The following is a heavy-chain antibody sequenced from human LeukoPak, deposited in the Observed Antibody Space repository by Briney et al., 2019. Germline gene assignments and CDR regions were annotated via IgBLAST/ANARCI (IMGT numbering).Heavy chain of an antibody. J-gene: IGHJ4*02. CDR1: GFTLDDYG. D-gene: IGHD2-15*01. Sequence: PGGSLRLSCAASGFTLDDYGMSWVRHAPGKGLEWVSGINWNGGSTGYADSVKGRFTIPRDNAKNSLYLQMNSLRAEDTALYYCARDCSGGSCQVRDYWGQGTLVTVSS. CDR3: ARDCSGGSCQVRDY. V-gene: IGHV3-20*04. CDR2: INWNGGST.